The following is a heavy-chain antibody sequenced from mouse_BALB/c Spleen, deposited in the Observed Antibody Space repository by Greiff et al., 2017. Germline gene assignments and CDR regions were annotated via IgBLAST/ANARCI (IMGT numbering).Heavy chain of an antibody. D-gene: IGHD1-1*01. V-gene: IGHV5-12-1*01. CDR3: ARPYYGSSYVDY. Sequence: EVKVVESGGGLVKPGGSLKLSCAASGFAFSSYDMSWVRQTPEKRLEWVAYISSGGGSTYYPDTVKGRFTISRDNAKNTLYLQMSSLKSEDTAMYYCARPYYGSSYVDYWGQGTTLTVSS. CDR2: ISSGGGST. CDR1: GFAFSSYD. J-gene: IGHJ2*01.